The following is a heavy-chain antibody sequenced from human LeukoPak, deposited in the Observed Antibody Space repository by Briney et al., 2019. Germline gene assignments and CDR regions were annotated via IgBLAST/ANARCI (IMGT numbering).Heavy chain of an antibody. CDR3: ASEDVLLWFGEFF. CDR2: IYYSGST. V-gene: IGHV4-59*12. D-gene: IGHD3-10*01. CDR1: GGSISSYY. Sequence: SETLSLTCTVSGGSISSYYWSWIRQPPGKGLEWIGYIYYSGSTYYNPSLKSRVTISVDTSKNQFSLKLSSVTAADTAVYYCASEDVLLWFGEFFWGQGTLVTVSS. J-gene: IGHJ4*02.